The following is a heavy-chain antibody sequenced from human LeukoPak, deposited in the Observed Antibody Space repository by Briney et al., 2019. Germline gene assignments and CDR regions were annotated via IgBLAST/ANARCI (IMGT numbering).Heavy chain of an antibody. V-gene: IGHV3-30*18. CDR1: GFTFSSYG. CDR3: AKDGVYYYYGMDV. Sequence: GGSLRLSCAASGFTFSSYGMHWVRQAPGKGLEWVAVISYDGSNKYYADSVKGRFTISRDNSKNTLYLQMNSLRAEDTAVYYCAKDGVYYYYGMDVWGQGTTVTVSS. CDR2: ISYDGSNK. J-gene: IGHJ6*02.